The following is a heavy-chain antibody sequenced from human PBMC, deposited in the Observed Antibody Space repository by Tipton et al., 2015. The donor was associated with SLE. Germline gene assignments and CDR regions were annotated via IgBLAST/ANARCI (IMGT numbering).Heavy chain of an antibody. CDR2: IYHCGST. CDR3: ARGGKAAFDI. CDR1: GYSISSGYY. Sequence: LRLSCAVSGYSISSGYYWGWIRQPPGKGLEWIGSIYHCGSTYYNPSLKSRVTISVDTSKNQFSLKLSSVTAADTAVYYCARGGKAAFDIWGQGTMVTVSS. J-gene: IGHJ3*02. V-gene: IGHV4-38-2*01. D-gene: IGHD3-16*01.